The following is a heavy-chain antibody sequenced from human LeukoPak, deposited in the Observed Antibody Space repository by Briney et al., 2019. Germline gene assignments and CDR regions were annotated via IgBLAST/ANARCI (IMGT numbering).Heavy chain of an antibody. CDR2: IDHSGST. D-gene: IGHD6-13*01. Sequence: PSETLSLTCAVYGGSFSGYYWSWIRQPPGKGLEWIGEIDHSGSTNYNPSLKSRVTISVDTSKNQFSLKLSSVPAADTAVYYCASERIAAAGTAYYYYGMDVWGQGTTVTVSS. CDR3: ASERIAAAGTAYYYYGMDV. V-gene: IGHV4-34*01. J-gene: IGHJ6*02. CDR1: GGSFSGYY.